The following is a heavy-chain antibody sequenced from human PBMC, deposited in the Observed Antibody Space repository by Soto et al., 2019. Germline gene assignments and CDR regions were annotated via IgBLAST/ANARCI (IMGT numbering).Heavy chain of an antibody. V-gene: IGHV3-30-3*01. D-gene: IGHD1-26*01. J-gene: IGHJ4*02. CDR2: ISYDGSTK. CDR1: GFTFSSYA. Sequence: QVQLVESGGGVVQPGRSLRLSCAASGFTFSSYAMHWVRQAPGKGLEWVAFISYDGSTKYYADSVKGRFTISRDNSKNTLYLQMNSLRAEDTAVYYCAREEDGGSYDFDYWGQGTLVTVSS. CDR3: AREEDGGSYDFDY.